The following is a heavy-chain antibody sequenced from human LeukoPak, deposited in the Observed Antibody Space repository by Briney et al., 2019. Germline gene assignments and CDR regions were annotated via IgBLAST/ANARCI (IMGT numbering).Heavy chain of an antibody. J-gene: IGHJ5*02. CDR1: GGSFSGYY. CDR3: ARSYPYCSSTSCPYVFDP. D-gene: IGHD2-2*01. CDR2: INHSGST. Sequence: PSETLSLTCAVYGGSFSGYYWSWIRQPPGKGLEWIGEINHSGSTNYNPSLKSRVTISVDTSKNQFSLKLSSVTAADTAAYYCARSYPYCSSTSCPYVFDPWGQGTLVTVSS. V-gene: IGHV4-34*01.